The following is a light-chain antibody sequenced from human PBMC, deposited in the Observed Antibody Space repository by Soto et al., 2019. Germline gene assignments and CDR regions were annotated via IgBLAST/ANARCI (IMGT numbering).Light chain of an antibody. CDR1: QGIRNE. CDR3: LQDSNYPRT. J-gene: IGKJ1*01. CDR2: AAS. Sequence: AIQMTQPPSSLSASVGDRVTITCRASQGIRNELGWYQQRPGKAPKLLIYAASTLESGVPSRFSASGSGTDFTLTISSLRPEDFATYYCLQDSNYPRTFGQGTKVEIK. V-gene: IGKV1-6*01.